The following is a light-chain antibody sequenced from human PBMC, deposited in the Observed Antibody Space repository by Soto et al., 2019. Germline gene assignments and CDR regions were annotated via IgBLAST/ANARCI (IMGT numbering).Light chain of an antibody. CDR3: QSYDRSLRGVV. CDR1: SSNIGAGYD. J-gene: IGLJ2*01. V-gene: IGLV1-40*01. Sequence: SVLTQPPSVSGAPGQRVTISCTGSSSNIGAGYDVHWYQQLPGTAPKLLISGNSNRPSGVPDRFSGSKSGTSASLAITGLQAEDEADYYCQSYDRSLRGVVFGGGTKLTVL. CDR2: GNS.